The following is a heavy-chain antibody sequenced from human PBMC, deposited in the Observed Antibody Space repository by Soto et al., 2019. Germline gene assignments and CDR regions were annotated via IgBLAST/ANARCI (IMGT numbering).Heavy chain of an antibody. J-gene: IGHJ4*02. CDR3: AKGRYYDSSGYYSNYYDY. D-gene: IGHD3-22*01. Sequence: EVQLLESGGGLVQPGESLRLSCAASGFTFSSYAMSWVRQAPGKGLEWVSAISGSGGSTYYADSVKGRFTISRDNSKNTLYLQMNSLRADDTAVYYCAKGRYYDSSGYYSNYYDYWGQGTLVTVSS. CDR2: ISGSGGST. V-gene: IGHV3-23*01. CDR1: GFTFSSYA.